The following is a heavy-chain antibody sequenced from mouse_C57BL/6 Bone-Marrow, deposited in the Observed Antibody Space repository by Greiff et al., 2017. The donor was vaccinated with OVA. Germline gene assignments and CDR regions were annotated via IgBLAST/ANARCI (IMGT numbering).Heavy chain of an antibody. CDR3: ARGDSSYAMDY. V-gene: IGHV1-54*01. J-gene: IGHJ4*01. CDR1: GYAFTNYL. D-gene: IGHD2-12*01. Sequence: VQVVESGAELVRPGTSVKVSCKASGYAFTNYLIEWVKQRPGQGLEWIGVINPGSGGTNYNEKFKGKATLTADKSSSTAYMQLSSLTSEDAAVYFCARGDSSYAMDYWGQGTSVTVSS. CDR2: INPGSGGT.